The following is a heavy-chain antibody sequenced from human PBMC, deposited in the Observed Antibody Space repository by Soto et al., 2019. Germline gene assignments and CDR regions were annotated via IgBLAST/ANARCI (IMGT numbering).Heavy chain of an antibody. CDR3: AREYSYYFDY. CDR1: GFIFSSYA. J-gene: IGHJ4*02. CDR2: ISYDGSNK. V-gene: IGHV3-30-3*01. Sequence: PGGSLRLSCAGSGFIFSSYAMRWVRQAPGKGLEWVAVISYDGSNKYYADSVKGRFTMSRDNSKNTLYMQMNSLRAEDTAVYYCAREYSYYFDYWGQGTLVTVSS. D-gene: IGHD6-13*01.